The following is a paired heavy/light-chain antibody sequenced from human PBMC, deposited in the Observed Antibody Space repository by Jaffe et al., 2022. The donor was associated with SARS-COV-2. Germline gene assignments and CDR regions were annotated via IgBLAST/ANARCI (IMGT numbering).Light chain of an antibody. J-gene: IGLJ2*01. Sequence: QSALTQPPSVSGSPGQSVTISCTGTSSDVGSYNRVSWYQQPPGTAPKLMIYEVSNRPSGVPDRFSGSKSGNTASLTISGLQAEDEADYYCSSYTSSSTVFGGGTKLTVL. CDR1: SSDVGSYNR. CDR2: EVS. CDR3: SSYTSSSTV. V-gene: IGLV2-18*02.
Heavy chain of an antibody. Sequence: QVQLVESGGGVVQPGRSLRLSCAASGFTFSSYGMHWVRQAPGKGLEWVAVIWYDGSNKYYADSVKGRFTISRDNSKNTLYLQMNSLRAEDTAVYYCARSSPTYYDFWSGYYYYYGMDVWGQGTTVTVSS. CDR3: ARSSPTYYDFWSGYYYYYGMDV. V-gene: IGHV3-33*01. CDR2: IWYDGSNK. CDR1: GFTFSSYG. J-gene: IGHJ6*02. D-gene: IGHD3-3*01.